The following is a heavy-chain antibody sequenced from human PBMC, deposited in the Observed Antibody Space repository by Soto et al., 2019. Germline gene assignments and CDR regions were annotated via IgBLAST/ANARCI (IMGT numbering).Heavy chain of an antibody. D-gene: IGHD6-19*01. CDR3: ARRRALPRSGWLNYYYYGMDV. CDR2: INHSGST. V-gene: IGHV4-34*01. Sequence: PSETLSLTCAVYGGSFSGYYWSWIRQPPGKGLEWIGEINHSGSTNYNPSLKSRVTISVDTSKNQFSLKLSSVTAADTAVYYCARRRALPRSGWLNYYYYGMDVWGQGTTVTVSS. J-gene: IGHJ6*02. CDR1: GGSFSGYY.